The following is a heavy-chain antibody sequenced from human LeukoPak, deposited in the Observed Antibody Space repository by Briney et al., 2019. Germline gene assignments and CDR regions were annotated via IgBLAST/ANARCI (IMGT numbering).Heavy chain of an antibody. CDR3: ARGIQLRAIFGVVSDYYYMDV. V-gene: IGHV4-39*07. Sequence: PLETLSLTCTVSGGSISSSSYYWGWIRQPPGKGLEWIGSIYYSGSTYYNPSLKSRVTISVDTSKNQFSLKLSSVTAADTAVYYCARGIQLRAIFGVVSDYYYMDVWGKGTTVTVSS. CDR1: GGSISSSSYY. CDR2: IYYSGST. J-gene: IGHJ6*03. D-gene: IGHD3-3*01.